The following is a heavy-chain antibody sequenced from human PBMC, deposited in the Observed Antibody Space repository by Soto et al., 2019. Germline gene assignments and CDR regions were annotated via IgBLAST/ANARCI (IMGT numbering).Heavy chain of an antibody. J-gene: IGHJ6*02. V-gene: IGHV3-48*03. CDR1: GFTFSSYE. D-gene: IGHD1-20*01. CDR2: ISSSGSTI. CDR3: ARDRVTDYYYYGMDV. Sequence: EVQLVESGGGLVQPGGSLRLSCAASGFTFSSYEMNWVRQAPGKGLEWVSYISSSGSTIYYADSVKGRFTISRDNAKNSLYLQMNSLRAEDTAVYYCARDRVTDYYYYGMDVWCQGTTVTVSS.